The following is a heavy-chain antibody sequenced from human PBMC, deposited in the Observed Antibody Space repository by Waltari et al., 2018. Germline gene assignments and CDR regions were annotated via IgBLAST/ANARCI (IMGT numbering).Heavy chain of an antibody. D-gene: IGHD6-13*01. CDR3: ARDSSSWYGNWFDP. Sequence: SGYYWSWSRQPPGKGLEWIGEINHSGSTNYNPSLKSRVTISVDTSKNQFSLKLSSVTAADTAVYYCARDSSSWYGNWFDPWGQGTLVTVSS. CDR2: INHSGST. CDR1: SGYY. J-gene: IGHJ5*02. V-gene: IGHV4-34*01.